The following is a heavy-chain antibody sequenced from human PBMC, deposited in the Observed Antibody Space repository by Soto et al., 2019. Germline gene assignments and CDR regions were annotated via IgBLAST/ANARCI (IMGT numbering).Heavy chain of an antibody. CDR3: ARATYDYVWGSYRYTGGATNDY. J-gene: IGHJ4*02. V-gene: IGHV3-30-3*01. D-gene: IGHD3-16*02. Sequence: QVQLVESGGGVVQPGRSLRLSCAASGFTFSSYAMHWVRQAPGKGLEWVAVISYDGSNKYYADSVKGRFTISRDNSKNTLYLQMNSLRAEDTAVYYCARATYDYVWGSYRYTGGATNDYWGQGTLVTVSS. CDR2: ISYDGSNK. CDR1: GFTFSSYA.